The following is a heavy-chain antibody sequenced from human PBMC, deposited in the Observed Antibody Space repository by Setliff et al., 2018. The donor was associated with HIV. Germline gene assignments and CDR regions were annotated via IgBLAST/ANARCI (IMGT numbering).Heavy chain of an antibody. Sequence: LSLSCAASGFSLGDFMLTWVRQAPGKGLQWVSDSSPTSSSKLYAESVKGRFTISRDNAKNSLYLEMNSLRADDTAVYYCARDLGFGYYYRSGSVYFDYWGQGTLVTVSS. CDR3: ARDLGFGYYYRSGSVYFDY. V-gene: IGHV3-48*01. CDR2: SSPTSSSK. D-gene: IGHD3-10*01. CDR1: GFSLGDFM. J-gene: IGHJ4*02.